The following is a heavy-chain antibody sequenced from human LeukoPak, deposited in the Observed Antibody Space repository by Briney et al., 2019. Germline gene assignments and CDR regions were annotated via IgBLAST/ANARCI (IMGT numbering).Heavy chain of an antibody. CDR3: ARDTGIAVAGTGDFDY. CDR2: ISGYNGKT. J-gene: IGHJ4*02. V-gene: IGHV1-18*01. CDR1: GYTFTNYG. Sequence: ASVKVSCKASGYTFTNYGISWVRQAPGQGLEWMGWISGYNGKTIYAQKLQGRVTMTTDTSTSTAYMELRSLRSDDTAVYYCARDTGIAVAGTGDFDYWGQGTLVTVSS. D-gene: IGHD6-13*01.